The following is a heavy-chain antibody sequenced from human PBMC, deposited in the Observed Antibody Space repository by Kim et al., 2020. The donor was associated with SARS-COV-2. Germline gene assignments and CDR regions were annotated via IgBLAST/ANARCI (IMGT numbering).Heavy chain of an antibody. V-gene: IGHV3-30*18. Sequence: GGSLRLSCAASGFTFSSYGMHWVRQAPGKGLEWVAVISYDGSNKYYADSVKGRFTISRDNSKNALYLQMNGLRAEDTAVYYCANAYGDHLRYYYGMDVWGQGTTVTVSS. CDR2: ISYDGSNK. D-gene: IGHD4-17*01. CDR3: ANAYGDHLRYYYGMDV. J-gene: IGHJ6*02. CDR1: GFTFSSYG.